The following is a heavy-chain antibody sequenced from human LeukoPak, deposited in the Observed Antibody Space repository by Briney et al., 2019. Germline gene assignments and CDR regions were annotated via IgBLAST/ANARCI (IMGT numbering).Heavy chain of an antibody. CDR2: IYYSGTT. Sequence: SETLSLTCTVSGGSISYYYLSWIRQPPGKGLEWIGYIYYSGTTNYNPSLKSRVTISVDTSKNQFSLKLSSVTAADTAVYYCAREDYCSGGSCYSGYFQHWGQGTLVTVSS. CDR3: AREDYCSGGSCYSGYFQH. D-gene: IGHD2-15*01. J-gene: IGHJ1*01. CDR1: GGSISYYY. V-gene: IGHV4-59*01.